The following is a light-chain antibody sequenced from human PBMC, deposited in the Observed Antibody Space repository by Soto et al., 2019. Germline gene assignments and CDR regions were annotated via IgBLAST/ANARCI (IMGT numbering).Light chain of an antibody. CDR1: SGHSSYA. Sequence: QPVLTQSPSASASLGASVKLTCTLSSGHSSYAIAWHQQQPEKGPRYLMKLNSDGSHSKGDGIPDRFSGSSSGAERYLTISSLQSEDEAEYYCLLYYGGALVFGGGTKLTVL. CDR2: LNSDGSH. V-gene: IGLV4-69*01. J-gene: IGLJ2*01. CDR3: LLYYGGALV.